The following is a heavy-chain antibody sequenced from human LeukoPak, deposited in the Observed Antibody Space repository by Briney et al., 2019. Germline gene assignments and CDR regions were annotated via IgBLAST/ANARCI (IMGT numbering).Heavy chain of an antibody. CDR2: IRQGGRET. V-gene: IGHV3-7*03. Sequence: PGGSLRLSCAASPGITFSDYWMNWVRQAPGKGLEWVAIIRQGGRETLYLDSVRGRFTISRDNAKSSVYLEVNSLRAEDTAVYYCVGGIGWQPDYWGQGTLVTVSS. D-gene: IGHD6-19*01. CDR3: VGGIGWQPDY. CDR1: PGITFSDYW. J-gene: IGHJ4*02.